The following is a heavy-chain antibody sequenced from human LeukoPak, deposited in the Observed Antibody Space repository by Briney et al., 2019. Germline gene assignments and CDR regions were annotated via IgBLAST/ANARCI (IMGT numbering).Heavy chain of an antibody. CDR1: GFTFTDSA. Sequence: TGGSLRLSCAASGFTFTDSAKTWVRQPPGRGLEWVSTISSSGGNTIYIDSVKDRFTISRDNSKNTLYLQMNSLRAEDSAIYYCAKGGGYAPLDSWGQGTLVTVSS. D-gene: IGHD5-12*01. CDR3: AKGGGYAPLDS. CDR2: ISSSGGNT. V-gene: IGHV3-23*01. J-gene: IGHJ4*02.